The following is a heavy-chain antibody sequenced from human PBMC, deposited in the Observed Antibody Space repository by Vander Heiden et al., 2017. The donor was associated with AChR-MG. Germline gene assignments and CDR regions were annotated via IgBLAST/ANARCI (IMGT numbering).Heavy chain of an antibody. V-gene: IGHV5-10-1*03. Sequence: EVQLVQSGAEVKKPGESLRISCKGSGYRFSNQWISWVRQMPGKGLEWMGRIDASDSFTDYRPSLQGHVTMSVDRSTNTAYLQWRSLVSSDTAKYYCARHRAQIAVGEFDLWGQGTLVSVSS. J-gene: IGHJ4*02. CDR2: IDASDSFT. CDR1: GYRFSNQW. D-gene: IGHD6-19*01. CDR3: ARHRAQIAVGEFDL.